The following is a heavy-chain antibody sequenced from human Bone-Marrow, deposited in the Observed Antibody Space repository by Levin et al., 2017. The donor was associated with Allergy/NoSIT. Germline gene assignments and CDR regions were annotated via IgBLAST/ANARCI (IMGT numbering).Heavy chain of an antibody. CDR2: IGGSGSST. CDR1: GITFSSYA. Sequence: QAGGSLRLSCAASGITFSSYAMSWVRQAPGKGLEWVSAIGGSGSSTYYADSVKGRFTISRDNSKNTLYLQMNSLRAEDTAVYYCAKTNWEPRAFDYWGQGTLVTVSS. CDR3: AKTNWEPRAFDY. J-gene: IGHJ4*02. V-gene: IGHV3-23*01. D-gene: IGHD1-26*01.